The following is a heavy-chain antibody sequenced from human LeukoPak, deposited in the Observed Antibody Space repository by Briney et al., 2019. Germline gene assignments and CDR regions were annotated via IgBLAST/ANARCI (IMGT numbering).Heavy chain of an antibody. CDR2: IYTSGST. V-gene: IGHV4-4*07. Sequence: PSETLSLTCTVSGGSISSYYWSWIRQPAGKGLEWIGRIYTSGSTNYNPPLKSRVTISVDTSKNQFSLKLSSVTAADTAAYYCARDQEEEAHDYWGAGTLVTVSS. CDR1: GGSISSYY. J-gene: IGHJ4*02. CDR3: ARDQEEEAHDY.